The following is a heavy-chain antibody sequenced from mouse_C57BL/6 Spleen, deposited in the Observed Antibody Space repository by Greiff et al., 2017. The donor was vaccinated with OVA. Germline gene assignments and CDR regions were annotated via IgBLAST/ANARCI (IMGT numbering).Heavy chain of an antibody. CDR2: IYPGDGDT. J-gene: IGHJ4*01. CDR1: GYAFSSYW. D-gene: IGHD1-1*01. Sequence: QVQLQQSGAELVKPGASVKISCKASGYAFSSYWMNWVKQRPGKGLEWIGQIYPGDGDTTYNGKFKGKATLTAAKSSSTAYMQLSSLTSEDSAVYFCARRTFITTVVGGYAMDYWGQGTSVTVSS. V-gene: IGHV1-80*01. CDR3: ARRTFITTVVGGYAMDY.